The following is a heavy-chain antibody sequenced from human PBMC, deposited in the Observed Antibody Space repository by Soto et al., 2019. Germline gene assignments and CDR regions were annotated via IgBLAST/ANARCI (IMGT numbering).Heavy chain of an antibody. CDR1: GGTFSSYA. Sequence: QVQLVQSGAEVKKPGSSVKVSCKASGGTFSSYAISWVRQAPGQGLEWMGGINPIFGTANYAQKFQGRVTITADESPSTAYMELSSLSSEDTAGYYCARGLSPDILPPNDNGMDVWGQGTTVTVSS. D-gene: IGHD1-1*01. CDR3: ARGLSPDILPPNDNGMDV. V-gene: IGHV1-69*01. CDR2: INPIFGTA. J-gene: IGHJ6*02.